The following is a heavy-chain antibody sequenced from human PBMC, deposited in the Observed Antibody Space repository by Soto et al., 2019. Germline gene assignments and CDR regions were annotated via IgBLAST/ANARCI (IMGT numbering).Heavy chain of an antibody. D-gene: IGHD2-8*01. CDR3: ARSSIVPRLLMYPFDY. V-gene: IGHV4-39*01. J-gene: IGHJ4*02. Sequence: SETLSLTCAVSGGSINSAYYWGWIRQPPGKGLESIGNIYYDGNTYYNPSLKSRVTISLDTSKNQFSLRLNSVTAADTAVYYCARSSIVPRLLMYPFDYWGQGTLVTVSS. CDR2: IYYDGNT. CDR1: GGSINSAYY.